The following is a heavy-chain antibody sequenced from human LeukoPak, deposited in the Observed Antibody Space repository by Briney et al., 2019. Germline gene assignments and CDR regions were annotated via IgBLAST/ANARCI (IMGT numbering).Heavy chain of an antibody. D-gene: IGHD2-21*01. CDR1: GVSISSSSYY. CDR2: IYYSGST. J-gene: IGHJ4*02. CDR3: ARLWSSGGYFDC. V-gene: IGHV4-39*01. Sequence: SETLSLTCSVSGVSISSSSYYWGWIRQPPGKGLEWIGSIYYSGSTYYNPSLKSRVTISVDTSKNQFSLKLSSVTAADTAVYYCARLWSSGGYFDCWGQGTLVTVSS.